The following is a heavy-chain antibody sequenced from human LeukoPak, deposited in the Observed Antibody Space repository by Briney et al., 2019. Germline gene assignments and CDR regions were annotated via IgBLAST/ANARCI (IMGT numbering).Heavy chain of an antibody. J-gene: IGHJ4*02. CDR3: ARRYYYNLGSFPFDF. D-gene: IGHD3-10*01. CDR1: GFTFRNYA. V-gene: IGHV4-34*01. Sequence: GSLRLSCAASGFTFRNYAMSWVRQAPGKGLEWIGEIHNSGTTNYNPSLNSRVTISEDTSKNQFYLNLSSVTAADTAVYYCARRYYYNLGSFPFDFWGQGTLVTVSS. CDR2: IHNSGTT.